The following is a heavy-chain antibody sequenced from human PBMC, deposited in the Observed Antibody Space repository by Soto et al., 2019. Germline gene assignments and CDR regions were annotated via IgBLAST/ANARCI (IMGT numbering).Heavy chain of an antibody. CDR2: ISPMFGAA. D-gene: IGHD3-10*01. CDR3: AREVQVHTPAFVY. V-gene: IGHV1-69*19. Sequence: QVQLVQSGAEMKKPGSSVKVSCQSSGGTFNTYAMNWVRQAPGQGPEWMGDISPMFGAATYAPKFQGRVTITADESTGTSYMQLSSLTSEDKALYFCAREVQVHTPAFVYWGQGTLVTVSS. J-gene: IGHJ4*02. CDR1: GGTFNTYA.